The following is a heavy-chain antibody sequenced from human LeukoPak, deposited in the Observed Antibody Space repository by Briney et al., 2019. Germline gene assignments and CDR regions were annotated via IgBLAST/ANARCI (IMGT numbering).Heavy chain of an antibody. D-gene: IGHD3-22*01. J-gene: IGHJ4*02. CDR1: GYTFTGYA. CDR2: VSAYNGAT. Sequence: ASVEVSCKASGYTFTGYAISWVRQAPGQGLEWMGWVSAYNGATNYAQNFQDRVTMTTDTPTTTAYMELRSLRSDDTAVYYCARVDLYYDSSGYSQAANDYWGQGTLVTVSS. V-gene: IGHV1-18*01. CDR3: ARVDLYYDSSGYSQAANDY.